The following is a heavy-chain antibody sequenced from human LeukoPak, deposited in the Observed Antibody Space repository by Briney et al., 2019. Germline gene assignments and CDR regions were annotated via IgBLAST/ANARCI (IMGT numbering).Heavy chain of an antibody. V-gene: IGHV3-48*04. D-gene: IGHD3-9*01. CDR1: GCSFSGDS. CDR2: IRGTSSAM. J-gene: IGHJ4*02. CDR3: ARDRDWSFDY. Sequence: VGSLILSCARSGCSFSGDSMNWVRQAAGKELEWVAHIRGTSSAMNYAASVRGRFTISRDNAKNALFLEMSSLRAEDTAVYYCARDRDWSFDYWGQGTLVTVSS.